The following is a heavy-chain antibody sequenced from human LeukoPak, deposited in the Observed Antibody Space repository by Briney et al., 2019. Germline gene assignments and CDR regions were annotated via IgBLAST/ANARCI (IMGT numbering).Heavy chain of an antibody. V-gene: IGHV2-70*11. CDR1: GFSLSTSGMC. CDR3: ARMIAFGVVYDAFDV. D-gene: IGHD3-3*01. Sequence: GPALVKPTQTLTLTCTFSGFSLSTSGMCVSWIRQPPGKALEWLARIDWDDDKYYSTSLKTRLTISKDTSKNQVVLTMTNMDPVDTATYYCARMIAFGVVYDAFDVWGQGTMVTVSS. CDR2: IDWDDDK. J-gene: IGHJ3*01.